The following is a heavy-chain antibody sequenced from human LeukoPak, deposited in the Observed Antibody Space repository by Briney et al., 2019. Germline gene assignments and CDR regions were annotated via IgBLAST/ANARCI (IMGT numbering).Heavy chain of an antibody. CDR3: AREKAAGRLI. J-gene: IGHJ3*02. D-gene: IGHD6-13*01. CDR2: IYHSGST. V-gene: IGHV4-30-2*01. CDR1: GGSISSGGYS. Sequence: PSETLSLTCAVSGGSISSGGYSWSWIRQPPGKGLEWIGYIYHSGSTYYNPSLKSRVTISVDTSKNQFSLKLSSVTAADTAVYYCAREKAAGRLIWGQGTMVTVSS.